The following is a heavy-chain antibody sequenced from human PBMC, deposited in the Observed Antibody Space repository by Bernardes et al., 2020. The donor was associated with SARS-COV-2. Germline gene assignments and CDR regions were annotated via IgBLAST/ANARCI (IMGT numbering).Heavy chain of an antibody. CDR1: GFTFSDYY. D-gene: IGHD6-19*01. CDR2: ISSSSSYT. Sequence: GGSLRLSCAASGFTFSDYYMSWIRQAPGKGLEWVSYISSSSSYTNSADSVKGRFTISRDNAKNSLYLQMNSLRAEDTAVYYCARGAVALDYYGMDVWGQGTTVTVSS. J-gene: IGHJ6*02. CDR3: ARGAVALDYYGMDV. V-gene: IGHV3-11*06.